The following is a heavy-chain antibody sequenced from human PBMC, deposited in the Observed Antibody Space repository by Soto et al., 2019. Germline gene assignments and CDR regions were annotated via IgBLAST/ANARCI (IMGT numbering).Heavy chain of an antibody. CDR3: ARDNPYDFWTKSYYYYGMDV. J-gene: IGHJ6*02. CDR1: GFTFSSYW. D-gene: IGHD3-3*01. V-gene: IGHV3-7*01. Sequence: PGGSLRLSCAASGFTFSSYWMSWVRQAPGKGLEWVANIKQDGSEKYYVDSVKGRFTISRDNAKNSLYLQMNSLRAEDTAVYYCARDNPYDFWTKSYYYYGMDVWGQGT. CDR2: IKQDGSEK.